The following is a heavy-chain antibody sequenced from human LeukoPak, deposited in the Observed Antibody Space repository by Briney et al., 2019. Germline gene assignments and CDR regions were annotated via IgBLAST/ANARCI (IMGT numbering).Heavy chain of an antibody. Sequence: SQTLSLTCTVSGGSISSGGYYWSWIRQHPGKGLEWIGYIYYSGSTYYNPSLKSRVTISVDTSKNQFSLKLSSATAADTAVYYCARVEPLIAAAVDYWGQGTLVTVSS. CDR2: IYYSGST. CDR1: GGSISSGGYY. D-gene: IGHD6-13*01. J-gene: IGHJ4*02. V-gene: IGHV4-31*03. CDR3: ARVEPLIAAAVDY.